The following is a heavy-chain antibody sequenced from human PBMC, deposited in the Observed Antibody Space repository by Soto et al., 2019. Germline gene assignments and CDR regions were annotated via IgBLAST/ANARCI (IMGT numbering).Heavy chain of an antibody. V-gene: IGHV3-33*01. CDR3: ARVAGDTAMVHRYYSYYMDV. D-gene: IGHD5-18*01. Sequence: VQLVESGGGVVQPGRSLRLSCAASGFTFSSYGMHWVRQAPGKGLEWVAVIGYDGSNKYYADSGKGRFTISRDNSKNTLYLQMNSLRAEDTAVYYCARVAGDTAMVHRYYSYYMDVWGKGTTVTVSS. CDR2: IGYDGSNK. J-gene: IGHJ6*03. CDR1: GFTFSSYG.